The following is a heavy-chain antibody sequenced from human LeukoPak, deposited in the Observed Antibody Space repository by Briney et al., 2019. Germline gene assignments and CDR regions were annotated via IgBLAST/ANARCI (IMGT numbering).Heavy chain of an antibody. D-gene: IGHD6-13*01. CDR2: ISPIFGTA. CDR1: GGTFSSYA. Sequence: SVKVSCKASGGTFSSYAISWVRQAPGQGLEWMGGISPIFGTANYTQKFQGRVTLTTDESTSTASLELSSLRSEDTAVYYCARGIAAAGNWFDPWGQGTLVTVSS. V-gene: IGHV1-69*05. CDR3: ARGIAAAGNWFDP. J-gene: IGHJ5*02.